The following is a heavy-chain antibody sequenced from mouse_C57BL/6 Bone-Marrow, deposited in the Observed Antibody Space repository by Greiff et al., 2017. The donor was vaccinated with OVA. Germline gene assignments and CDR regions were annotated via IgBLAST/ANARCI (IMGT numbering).Heavy chain of an antibody. J-gene: IGHJ2*01. CDR1: GYTFTNYW. Sequence: VQLQQSGAELVRPGTSVKMSCKASGYTFTNYWIGWAKQRPGHGLEWIGDIYPGGGYTNYNEKFKGKATLTADKSSSTASMQFSSLTSEDSAIDYCARWGYGYFDYWGQGTTLTVSS. V-gene: IGHV1-63*01. CDR2: IYPGGGYT. CDR3: ARWGYGYFDY. D-gene: IGHD3-1*01.